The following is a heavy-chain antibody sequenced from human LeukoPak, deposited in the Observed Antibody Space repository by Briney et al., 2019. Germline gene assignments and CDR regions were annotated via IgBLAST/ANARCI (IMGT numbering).Heavy chain of an antibody. J-gene: IGHJ3*02. V-gene: IGHV3-30-3*01. Sequence: QTGGSLRLSCSVSGLTFSNYAMHWVRQAPGKGLEWVAVLSWDGTDKQHADSVKGRFTISRDNSRSTLFLQMNSLRAEDTAVYYCARDSRPSTRYDKSSGYYYKAFDIWGQGTMVTVSS. CDR2: LSWDGTDK. D-gene: IGHD3-22*01. CDR1: GLTFSNYA. CDR3: ARDSRPSTRYDKSSGYYYKAFDI.